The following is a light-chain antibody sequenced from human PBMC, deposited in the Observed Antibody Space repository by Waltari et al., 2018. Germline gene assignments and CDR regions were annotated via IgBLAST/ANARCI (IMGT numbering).Light chain of an antibody. Sequence: QSALTQPASVSGSPGQSITISCTGTPSKVGNYDLVPSYQQHPGKAPKLIISEVNKRPSGISDRFSGSKSGNTASLTISGLLTEDEADYYCCSYAGSSTVMFGGGTKLTVL. CDR3: CSYAGSSTVM. V-gene: IGLV2-23*02. CDR2: EVN. CDR1: PSKVGNYDL. J-gene: IGLJ3*02.